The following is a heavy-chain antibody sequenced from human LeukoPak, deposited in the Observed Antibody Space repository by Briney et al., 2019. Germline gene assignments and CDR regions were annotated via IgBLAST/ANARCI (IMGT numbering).Heavy chain of an antibody. CDR2: ISGRGGSI. J-gene: IGHJ4*02. D-gene: IGHD3-22*01. V-gene: IGHV3-23*01. CDR1: GFTFRNYA. CDR3: AKDWDYYDSGAYYYFDY. Sequence: PGGSLRLSCSASGFTFRNYAMSWARQAPGKGLEWVSTISGRGGSIYYADSLKGRFTISRDNSMNTLFLQMNSLRAEDTAVYYCAKDWDYYDSGAYYYFDYWGQGTLVTVSS.